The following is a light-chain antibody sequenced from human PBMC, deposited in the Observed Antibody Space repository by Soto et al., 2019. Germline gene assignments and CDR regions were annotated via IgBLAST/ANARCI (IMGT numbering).Light chain of an antibody. J-gene: IGKJ1*01. CDR3: QQYSSSSWT. CDR2: GTS. V-gene: IGKV3-20*01. Sequence: EIVLTQSPGTLSLSPGARATLSCRASQSVASNYLVWFQQKPGQAPRLLIYGTSSRATGIPDRFSGSGSETDFTLTISRLEPEDFAVYYCQQYSSSSWTFGQGTKVEIK. CDR1: QSVASNY.